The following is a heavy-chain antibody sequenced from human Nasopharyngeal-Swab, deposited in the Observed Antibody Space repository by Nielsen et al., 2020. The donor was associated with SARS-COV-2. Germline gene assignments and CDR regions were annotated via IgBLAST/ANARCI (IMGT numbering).Heavy chain of an antibody. V-gene: IGHV3-53*01. CDR1: GFTVGNNY. CDR2: IYSGGST. J-gene: IGHJ4*02. D-gene: IGHD3-10*01. CDR3: ARDPGSYYFDF. Sequence: GESLKISCAASGFTVGNNYMTWVRQAPGKGLQWVSVIYSGGSTYYADSVKGRFTISRDNYKNMVYLQMNSLRAEDTAVYDCARDPGSYYFDFWGQGTLVTVSS.